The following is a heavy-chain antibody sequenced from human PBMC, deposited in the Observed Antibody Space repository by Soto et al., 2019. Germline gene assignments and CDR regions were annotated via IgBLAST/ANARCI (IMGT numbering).Heavy chain of an antibody. CDR1: GDSVCSNSAA. V-gene: IGHV6-1*01. J-gene: IGHJ6*02. CDR2: TYYRSKWYN. D-gene: IGHD3-10*01. CDR3: AREGMVPYYYYGMDV. Sequence: PSQTLSRTCAISGDSVCSNSAAWNWIRQSPSRGLEWLVRTYYRSKWYNDYAVSGTSRITITPETSKNQFSLQLNSVTPQDTAVYYCAREGMVPYYYYGMDVWGQGTTVTVSS.